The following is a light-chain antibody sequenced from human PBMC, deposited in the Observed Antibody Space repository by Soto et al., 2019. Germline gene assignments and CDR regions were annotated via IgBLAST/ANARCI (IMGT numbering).Light chain of an antibody. CDR1: QRIRTS. V-gene: IGKV1-39*01. Sequence: DDQMTQSPSSLSASVGDRVTITCRASQRIRTSLNWYQQKPGKAPKFLIYDASSLQSEVPSRFSGSGSGTDFTLTISNLQPEDFATYYCQQSYSVPPTFGQGTKLEI. CDR3: QQSYSVPPT. CDR2: DAS. J-gene: IGKJ2*01.